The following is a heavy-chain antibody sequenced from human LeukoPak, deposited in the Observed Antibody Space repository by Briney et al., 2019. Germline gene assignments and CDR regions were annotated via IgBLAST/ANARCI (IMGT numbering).Heavy chain of an antibody. Sequence: PGGSLRLSCAASGFTFSSYEMNWVRQAPGKGLEWVTFIPYDGSNKYYADSVKGRFTISRDNSKNTLYLQMNSLGAEDTAVYYCAKERYSSGRYEGNFDYWGQGTLVTVSS. J-gene: IGHJ4*02. CDR3: AKERYSSGRYEGNFDY. V-gene: IGHV3-30*02. CDR2: IPYDGSNK. CDR1: GFTFSSYE. D-gene: IGHD6-19*01.